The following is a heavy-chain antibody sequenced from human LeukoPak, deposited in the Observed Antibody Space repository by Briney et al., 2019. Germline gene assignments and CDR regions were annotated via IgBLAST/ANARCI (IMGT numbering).Heavy chain of an antibody. Sequence: TSETLSLTCTVSGGSISSYYWSWIRQPPGKGLEWIGYIYTSGSTNYNPSLKSRVTISVDTSKNQFSLKLSSVTAADTAVYYCARHDFGRGEYYYMDVWGKGTTVTVSS. CDR3: ARHDFGRGEYYYMDV. V-gene: IGHV4-4*09. J-gene: IGHJ6*03. CDR2: IYTSGST. CDR1: GGSISSYY. D-gene: IGHD3/OR15-3a*01.